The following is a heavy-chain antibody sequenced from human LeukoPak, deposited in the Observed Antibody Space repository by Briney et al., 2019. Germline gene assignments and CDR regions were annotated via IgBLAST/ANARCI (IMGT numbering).Heavy chain of an antibody. D-gene: IGHD2-2*01. V-gene: IGHV4-61*02. J-gene: IGHJ4*02. CDR2: IYTTGST. CDR3: QAHRGYCSSTSCSGPMDH. Sequence: SETLSLTCTVSGDSINSDNFYWSWLRQPAGKGPEWIGRIYTTGSTQYSPSLKSRVTISLDTSKNQLSLKLSSVTAADTAVYYCQAHRGYCSSTSCSGPMDHWGQGTLVTVSS. CDR1: GDSINSDNFY.